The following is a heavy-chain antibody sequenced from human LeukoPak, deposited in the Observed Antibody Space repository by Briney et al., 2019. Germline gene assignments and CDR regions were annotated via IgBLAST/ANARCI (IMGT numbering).Heavy chain of an antibody. CDR1: GGTFSSYA. CDR2: IIPIFGTA. CDR3: ASLNYYGSGGRRPHYYYYYMDV. V-gene: IGHV1-69*13. D-gene: IGHD3-10*01. J-gene: IGHJ6*03. Sequence: ASVKVSCKASGGTFSSYAISWVRQAPGQGLEWMGGIIPIFGTANYAQKFQGRATITADESTSTAYMELSSLRSEDTAVYYCASLNYYGSGGRRPHYYYYYMDVWGKGTTVTVSS.